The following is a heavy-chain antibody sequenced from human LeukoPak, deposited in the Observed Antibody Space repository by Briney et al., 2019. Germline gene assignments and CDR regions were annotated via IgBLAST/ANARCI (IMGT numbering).Heavy chain of an antibody. Sequence: GGSLRLSCAASGFTFSTYSMNWVRQAPGKGLEWVASISSSSNYIYYADSVNGRFTISRDNAKNSLYLQMNSLTAEDTAVYYCYRSGSLGDFDYWGQGALVTVSS. V-gene: IGHV3-21*04. CDR1: GFTFSTYS. J-gene: IGHJ4*02. CDR3: YRSGSLGDFDY. D-gene: IGHD3-10*01. CDR2: ISSSSNYI.